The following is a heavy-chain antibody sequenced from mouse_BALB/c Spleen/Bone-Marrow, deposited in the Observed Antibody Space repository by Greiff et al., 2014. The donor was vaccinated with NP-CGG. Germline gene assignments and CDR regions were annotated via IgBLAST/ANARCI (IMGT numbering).Heavy chain of an antibody. CDR1: GYSFTGYT. J-gene: IGHJ4*01. CDR3: ARDYYGSTSYYYAMDY. Sequence: VQLKQSGPELVKPGASMKISCKTSGYSFTGYTMNWVKQSHGKNLEWIGLINPYNGGTSYNQNFKGKATLTVDKSSSTAYMELLSLTSEDSAVYYCARDYYGSTSYYYAMDYWGQGTSVTVSS. V-gene: IGHV1-18*01. D-gene: IGHD1-1*01. CDR2: INPYNGGT.